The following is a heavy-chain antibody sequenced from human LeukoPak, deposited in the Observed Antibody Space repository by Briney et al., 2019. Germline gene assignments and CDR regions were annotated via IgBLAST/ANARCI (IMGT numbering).Heavy chain of an antibody. D-gene: IGHD3-9*01. CDR3: ARHRILTGSDDAFDI. Sequence: SETLSLTCTVPGGSISYYYWSWIRQPPTKGLEWIGYISQTGSTNYNPSLKSRVTISVDTSKNQFSLKLSSVTAADTAVYYCARHRILTGSDDAFDIWGQGTMVTVSS. CDR1: GGSISYYY. CDR2: ISQTGST. V-gene: IGHV4-59*08. J-gene: IGHJ3*02.